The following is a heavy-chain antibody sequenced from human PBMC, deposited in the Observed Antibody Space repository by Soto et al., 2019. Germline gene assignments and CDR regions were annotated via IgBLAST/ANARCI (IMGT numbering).Heavy chain of an antibody. Sequence: QVQLVQSGAEVKKPGSSVKVSCKASGGTFSSYAISWVRQAPGQGLEWMGGIIPIFGTANYAQKFQGGVRSTADESASRAYKERSSRGSGDTAVYYCARDKRGYSYGSSTKWGQGTLVTVSS. D-gene: IGHD5-18*01. CDR1: GGTFSSYA. V-gene: IGHV1-69*12. CDR3: ARDKRGYSYGSSTK. J-gene: IGHJ4*02. CDR2: IIPIFGTA.